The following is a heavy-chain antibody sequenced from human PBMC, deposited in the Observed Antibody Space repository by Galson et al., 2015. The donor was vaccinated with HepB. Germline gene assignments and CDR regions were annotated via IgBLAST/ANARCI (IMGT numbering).Heavy chain of an antibody. D-gene: IGHD1-26*01. V-gene: IGHV5-10-1*04. CDR1: GYSFTAFW. Sequence: QSGAEVKKPGESLRISCQGSGYSFTAFWITWVRQIPGKGLEWMGRIDPSDSYTDYSPSFQGQVTISADKSTSTAYLQWNSLKASDTAMYYCARHFSSGSYGFLQAFHYWGQGTLVTVSS. CDR3: ARHFSSGSYGFLQAFHY. J-gene: IGHJ4*02. CDR2: IDPSDSYT.